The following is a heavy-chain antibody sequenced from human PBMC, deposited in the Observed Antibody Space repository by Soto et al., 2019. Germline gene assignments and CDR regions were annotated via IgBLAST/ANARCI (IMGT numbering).Heavy chain of an antibody. Sequence: QVQLVQSGAEVKKPGASVKVSCKASGYTFTSYDINWVRQATGQGLEWMGWMNPNSGNTGYAQKFQGRVTMTRNTSISTAYMELSSLRSEDTAVYYCARVMITFGGVIAILPSFDYWGQGTLVTVSS. CDR2: MNPNSGNT. CDR3: ARVMITFGGVIAILPSFDY. CDR1: GYTFTSYD. J-gene: IGHJ4*02. V-gene: IGHV1-8*01. D-gene: IGHD3-16*02.